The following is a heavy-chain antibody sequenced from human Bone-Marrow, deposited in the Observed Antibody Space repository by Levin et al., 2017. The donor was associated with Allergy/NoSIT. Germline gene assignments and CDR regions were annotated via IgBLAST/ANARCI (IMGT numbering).Heavy chain of an antibody. D-gene: IGHD3-10*01. V-gene: IGHV4-34*01. CDR2: INHSGST. CDR3: ARGGYYYGSGSSQTIWFDP. Sequence: SETLSLTCAVYGGSFSGYYWSWIRQPPGKGLEWIGEINHSGSTNYNPSLKSRVTISVDTSKNQFSLKLSSVTAADTAVYYCARGGYYYGSGSSQTIWFDPWGQGTLVTVSS. CDR1: GGSFSGYY. J-gene: IGHJ5*02.